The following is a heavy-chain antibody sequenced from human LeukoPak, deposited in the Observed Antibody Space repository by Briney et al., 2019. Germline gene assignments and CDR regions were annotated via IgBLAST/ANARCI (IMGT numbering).Heavy chain of an antibody. CDR3: ARGQGHGFDI. J-gene: IGHJ3*02. CDR1: GFTFSSYW. CDR2: INNDGSST. V-gene: IGHV3-74*01. Sequence: GGSLRLSCAASGFTFSSYWMHWVRQAPGKGLVWVSGINNDGSSTKYADSVKGRFTISRDNAKNTLYVQVNSLGVDDTAVYYCARGQGHGFDIWGQGTMVTVSS.